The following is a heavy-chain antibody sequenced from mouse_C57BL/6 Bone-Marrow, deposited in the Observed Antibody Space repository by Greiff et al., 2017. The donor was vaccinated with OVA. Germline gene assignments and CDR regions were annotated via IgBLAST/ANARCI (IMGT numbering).Heavy chain of an antibody. CDR2: IDPDTGGT. D-gene: IGHD2-3*01. V-gene: IGHV1-15*01. Sequence: QVQLQQSGAELVRPGASVTLSCKASGYTFTDYEMHWVKQTPVHGLEWIGAIDPDTGGTAYNQKFKGKAILTADKSSSTAYMELRSLTSEDSAVYYCTRIGYFYYYAMDYWGQGTSVTVSS. CDR3: TRIGYFYYYAMDY. J-gene: IGHJ4*01. CDR1: GYTFTDYE.